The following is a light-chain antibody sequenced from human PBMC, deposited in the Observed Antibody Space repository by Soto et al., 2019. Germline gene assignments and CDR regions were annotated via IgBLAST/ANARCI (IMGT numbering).Light chain of an antibody. Sequence: DIQMTQSPSSLSASVGDRVTITCRASQSISSYLNWYQQKPGKAPKLLIYAASSLQSGVPSRFSGSGAGTDFTLTISSLQPEDFATYYCQQSYSTPGWTFGRGTKVEIK. J-gene: IGKJ1*01. CDR1: QSISSY. CDR2: AAS. CDR3: QQSYSTPGWT. V-gene: IGKV1-39*01.